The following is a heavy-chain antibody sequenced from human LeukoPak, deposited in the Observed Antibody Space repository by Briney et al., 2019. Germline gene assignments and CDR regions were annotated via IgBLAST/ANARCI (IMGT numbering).Heavy chain of an antibody. J-gene: IGHJ4*02. CDR1: GFTFSSYG. CDR3: AKDLTYGSGSLIFDY. Sequence: PGGSLRLSCAASGFTFSSYGMHWVRQAPGKGLEWVAVISYDGSNKYYADSVKGRFTISRDNSKNTLYLQMNSLRAEDTAVYYCAKDLTYGSGSLIFDYWGQGTLVTVSS. V-gene: IGHV3-30*18. D-gene: IGHD3-10*01. CDR2: ISYDGSNK.